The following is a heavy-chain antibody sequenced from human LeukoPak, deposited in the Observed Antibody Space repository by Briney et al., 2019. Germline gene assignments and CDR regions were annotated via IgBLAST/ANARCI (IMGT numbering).Heavy chain of an antibody. D-gene: IGHD2-2*01. J-gene: IGHJ4*02. CDR1: GFXFSSYE. CDR3: ASVLYQPYDY. Sequence: GGSLRLSCGASGFXFSSYEMNWVRQAPGKGLEWLSYISSSGSTIYYADSVRGRFTISRDNAKNSLYLQMNSLRAEDTAVYYCASVLYQPYDYWGQGTLVTVSS. CDR2: ISSSGSTI. V-gene: IGHV3-48*03.